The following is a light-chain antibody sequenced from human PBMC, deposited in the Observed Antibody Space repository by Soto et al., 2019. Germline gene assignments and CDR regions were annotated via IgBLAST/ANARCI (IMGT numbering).Light chain of an antibody. CDR2: DDS. V-gene: IGLV3-21*02. CDR3: QVWDDSGDHVV. CDR1: NIGSKG. Sequence: SYELTQPPSVSVTPGQTARITCGGNNIGSKGVHWYQQKPGQAPVLVVYDDSDPPSGIPERFSGSNSGNTATLTINRVEAGDEADFFCQVWDDSGDHVVFGGGTKLTVL. J-gene: IGLJ2*01.